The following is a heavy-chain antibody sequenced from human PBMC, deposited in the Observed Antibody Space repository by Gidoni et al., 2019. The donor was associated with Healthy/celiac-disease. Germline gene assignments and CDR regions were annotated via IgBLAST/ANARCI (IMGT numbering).Heavy chain of an antibody. CDR1: GFTFSSYA. V-gene: IGHV3-23*01. CDR2: ISGSGGST. J-gene: IGHJ4*02. CDR3: AKGRGDYYDSSGRLDY. D-gene: IGHD3-22*01. Sequence: EVQLLASGGGLVQPGGSLRLSCAASGFTFSSYAMGWVRQAPGKGLEWVSAISGSGGSTYYADSGKGRFTIARDNAKNTLYLQMNSLRAEDTAVYYCAKGRGDYYDSSGRLDYWGQGTLVTVSS.